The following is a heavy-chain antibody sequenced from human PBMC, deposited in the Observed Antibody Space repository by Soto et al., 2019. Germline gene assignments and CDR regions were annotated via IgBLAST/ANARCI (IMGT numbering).Heavy chain of an antibody. CDR1: GFSLTSTAVG. CDR3: AHGSGWLSDY. CDR2: IYWDDDN. D-gene: IGHD6-19*01. J-gene: IGHJ4*02. V-gene: IGHV2-5*02. Sequence: QITLKESGPTLVKPTQTLTMTCSFSGFSLTSTAVGVNWIRQPPGKALEWLALIYWDDDNHFSPALKSMLSVTKDTSNTQVVLTMTNMDPVDTATYYCAHGSGWLSDYWGQGILVTVSS.